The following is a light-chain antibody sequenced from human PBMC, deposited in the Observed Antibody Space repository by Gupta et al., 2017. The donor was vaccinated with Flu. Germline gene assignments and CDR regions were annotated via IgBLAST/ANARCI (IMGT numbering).Light chain of an antibody. J-gene: IGLJ2*01. CDR3: SSYTSSSTLDVV. Sequence: SDVGGYGYVSWYQQHPGKAPKLMVYEVSNRPSGVSNRFSGSKSGNTASLTISGLQAEDEADYYCSSYTSSSTLDVVFGGGTKLTVL. CDR2: EVS. V-gene: IGLV2-14*01. CDR1: SDVGGYGY.